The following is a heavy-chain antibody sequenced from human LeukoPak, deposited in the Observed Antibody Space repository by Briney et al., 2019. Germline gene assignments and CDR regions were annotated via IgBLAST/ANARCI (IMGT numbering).Heavy chain of an antibody. J-gene: IGHJ4*02. Sequence: PGGSLRLSCAASGFTFSDYSMHWVRQAPGKGLNLVAFIRYDGNNKYYADSVKGRFTISRDNTKNMLYLEMNSLSTEDTAVYYCAKVRYCSGVNCYPDDNWGQGTLVTVSS. CDR2: IRYDGNNK. CDR3: AKVRYCSGVNCYPDDN. CDR1: GFTFSDYS. V-gene: IGHV3-30*02. D-gene: IGHD2-15*01.